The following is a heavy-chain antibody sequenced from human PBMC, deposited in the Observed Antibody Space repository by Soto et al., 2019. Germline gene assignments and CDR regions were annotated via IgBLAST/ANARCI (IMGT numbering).Heavy chain of an antibody. Sequence: TSETLSLTCTVSGGSISSGGYYWSWIRQHPGKGLEWIGYIYYSGSTYYNPSLKSRVTISVDTSKNQFSLKLSSVTAADTAVYYCARGSAYCSGGSCYPGGFDYWGQGTLVTVSS. CDR2: IYYSGST. D-gene: IGHD2-15*01. V-gene: IGHV4-31*03. CDR1: GGSISSGGYY. J-gene: IGHJ4*02. CDR3: ARGSAYCSGGSCYPGGFDY.